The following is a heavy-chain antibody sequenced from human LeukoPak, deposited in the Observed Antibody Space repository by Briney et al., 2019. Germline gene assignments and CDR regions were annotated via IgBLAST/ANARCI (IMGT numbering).Heavy chain of an antibody. J-gene: IGHJ4*02. CDR2: ISGSDDST. V-gene: IGHV3-23*01. CDR3: AKATYDFWSGYSFDY. Sequence: QAGGSLRLSCAASGFTFSSYAMSWVRQAPGKGLEWVSAISGSDDSTYYADSVKGRFTISRDSSKNTLYLQMNSLRADDTAVYYCAKATYDFWSGYSFDYWGQGTLVTVSS. D-gene: IGHD3-3*01. CDR1: GFTFSSYA.